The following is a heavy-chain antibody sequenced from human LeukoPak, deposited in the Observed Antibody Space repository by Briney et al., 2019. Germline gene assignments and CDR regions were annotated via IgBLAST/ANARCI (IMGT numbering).Heavy chain of an antibody. J-gene: IGHJ6*02. CDR3: ARLPGIAAAGTYYYYYYGMDV. CDR1: GGSISSYY. Sequence: SETLSLTCTVSGGSISSYYWSWIRQPPGKGLEWIGYIYYSGSTNYNPSLKSRVTISLDTSKNQFSLKLSSVTAAATAVYYCARLPGIAAAGTYYYYYYGMDVWGQGTTVTVSS. V-gene: IGHV4-59*08. D-gene: IGHD6-13*01. CDR2: IYYSGST.